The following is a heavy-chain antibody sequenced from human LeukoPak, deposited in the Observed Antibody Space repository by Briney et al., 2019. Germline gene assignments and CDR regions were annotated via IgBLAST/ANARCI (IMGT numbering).Heavy chain of an antibody. J-gene: IGHJ3*02. CDR2: ISSSSSYI. CDR3: ARDYRRAVAGNAIDI. CDR1: ASTVSSYS. Sequence: GRSLRPSRAPSASTVSSYSTKSVSQPPRNGLGWGSSISSSSSYIYYADSVKGRFTITRDNAKYSLYLQMNSLRAEDKAVYNCARDYRRAVAGNAIDIWGQGTMVTVSS. V-gene: IGHV3-21*01. D-gene: IGHD6-19*01.